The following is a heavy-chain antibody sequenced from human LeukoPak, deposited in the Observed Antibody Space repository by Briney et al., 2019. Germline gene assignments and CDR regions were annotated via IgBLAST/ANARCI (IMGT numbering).Heavy chain of an antibody. J-gene: IGHJ6*02. D-gene: IGHD2-2*01. CDR2: IKQDGSEK. V-gene: IGHV3-7*01. Sequence: GGSLRLSCAASGFTFSSYWMSWVRQAPGKGLEWVANIKQDGSEKYYVDSVKGRFTISRDNAKNSLYLQMSSLRAEDTAVYYCAREIVVVPAAMIGVPYYYYYGMDVWGQGTTVTVSS. CDR3: AREIVVVPAAMIGVPYYYYYGMDV. CDR1: GFTFSSYW.